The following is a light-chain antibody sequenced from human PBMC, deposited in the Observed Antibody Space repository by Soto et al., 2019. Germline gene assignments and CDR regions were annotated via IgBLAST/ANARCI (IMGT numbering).Light chain of an antibody. CDR3: QQSYNTPALT. V-gene: IGKV1-39*01. CDR1: QNIRSS. Sequence: DIQMTQSPSSLSASVGDRVTITCRASQNIRSSLNWYQQKPGKAPKFLIYAASRLHSGVPPRFSGSGSGTYFTLTINSLQPEDFATYYCQQSYNTPALTFGGGTKVEIK. J-gene: IGKJ4*01. CDR2: AAS.